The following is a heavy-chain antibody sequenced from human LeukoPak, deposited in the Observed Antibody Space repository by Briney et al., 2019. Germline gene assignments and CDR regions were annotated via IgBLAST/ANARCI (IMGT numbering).Heavy chain of an antibody. J-gene: IGHJ4*02. CDR2: ISSSSSYT. CDR1: GFTFSDYY. V-gene: IGHV3-11*06. CDR3: ARLIIVATNFDY. D-gene: IGHD3-16*01. Sequence: PGGSLRLSCAASGFTFSDYYMSWIRQAPGKGLEWVSYISSSSSYTNYADSVKGRFTISRDNAKNSLYLQMNSLRAEDTVVYYCARLIIVATNFDYWGQGTLVTVSS.